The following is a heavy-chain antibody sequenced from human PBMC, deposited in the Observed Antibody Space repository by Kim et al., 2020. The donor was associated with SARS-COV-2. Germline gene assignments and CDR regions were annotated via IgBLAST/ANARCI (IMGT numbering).Heavy chain of an antibody. CDR3: ARGGGYSYGAIDY. J-gene: IGHJ4*02. D-gene: IGHD5-18*01. V-gene: IGHV4-34*01. Sequence: NPSLNSRVPAQVNTTKNQFSLKLGSVTAADTAVYYCARGGGYSYGAIDYWGQGTLVTVSS.